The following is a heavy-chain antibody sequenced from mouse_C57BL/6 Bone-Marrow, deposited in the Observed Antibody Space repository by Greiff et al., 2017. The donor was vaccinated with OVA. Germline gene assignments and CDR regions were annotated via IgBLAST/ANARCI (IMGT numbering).Heavy chain of an antibody. V-gene: IGHV5-17*01. CDR1: GFTFSDYG. D-gene: IGHD1-1*01. CDR2: ISSGSSTI. J-gene: IGHJ2*01. Sequence: EVKLMESGGGLVKPGGSLKLSCAASGFTFSDYGMHWVRQAPEKGLEWVAYISSGSSTIYYADTVKGRFTISRDNAKNTLFLQMTSLRSEDTAMYYCARSPITTVVATGYFDYWGQGTTLTVSS. CDR3: ARSPITTVVATGYFDY.